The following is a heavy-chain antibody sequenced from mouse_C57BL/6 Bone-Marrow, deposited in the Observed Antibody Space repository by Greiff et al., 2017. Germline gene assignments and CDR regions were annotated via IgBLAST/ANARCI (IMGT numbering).Heavy chain of an antibody. D-gene: IGHD3-3*01. CDR3: ARRAGY. Sequence: QVQLQQSGPELVKPGASVKISCKASGYAFSSSWMNWVKQRPGKGLEWIGRIYPGDGDTNYNRKFKGKATLTADKSSSTAYMQLSSLTSEDSAVYFCARRAGYWGQGTTLTVSS. V-gene: IGHV1-82*01. J-gene: IGHJ2*01. CDR1: GYAFSSSW. CDR2: IYPGDGDT.